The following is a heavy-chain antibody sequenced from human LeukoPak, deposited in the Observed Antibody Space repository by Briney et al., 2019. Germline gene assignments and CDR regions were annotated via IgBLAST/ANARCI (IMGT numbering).Heavy chain of an antibody. CDR3: ARGMGYSSSWYSGAFDI. Sequence: PSQTLSLTCTVSGGSISSGGYYWSWIRQHPGKGLEWIGYIYYSGSTYYNPSLKSRVTISVDTSKNQFSLKLSSVTAADTAVYYCARGMGYSSSWYSGAFDIWGQGTMVTVSS. J-gene: IGHJ3*02. CDR1: GGSISSGGYY. V-gene: IGHV4-31*03. CDR2: IYYSGST. D-gene: IGHD6-13*01.